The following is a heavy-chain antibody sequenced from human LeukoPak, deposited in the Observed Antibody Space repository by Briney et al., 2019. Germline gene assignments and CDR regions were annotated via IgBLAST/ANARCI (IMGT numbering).Heavy chain of an antibody. CDR3: AKMGSGYDFGY. J-gene: IGHJ4*02. V-gene: IGHV3-23*01. CDR1: GFTFSSYA. D-gene: IGHD5-12*01. CDR2: ISGSGDNT. Sequence: GGSLRLSCAASGFTFSSYAMSWVRQPPGKGLEWVSGISGSGDNTYYADSVKGRSTISRDNSKNTLYLQMNSLRAEDTAVYYCAKMGSGYDFGYWGQGTLVTVSS.